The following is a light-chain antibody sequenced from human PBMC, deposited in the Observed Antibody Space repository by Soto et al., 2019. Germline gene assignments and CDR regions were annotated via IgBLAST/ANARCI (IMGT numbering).Light chain of an antibody. J-gene: IGLJ3*02. CDR1: SSDVGAYNY. CDR2: DVS. Sequence: QSALTQPSSVSGSPGQSVTISCTGTSSDVGAYNYVSWYQQHPGKVPKLMIYDVSRRPSGVPDRFSCSKSGNTASLTISGREADDEADYYYWSYAGSYTLVFGGGTKLTVL. V-gene: IGLV2-11*01. CDR3: WSYAGSYTLV.